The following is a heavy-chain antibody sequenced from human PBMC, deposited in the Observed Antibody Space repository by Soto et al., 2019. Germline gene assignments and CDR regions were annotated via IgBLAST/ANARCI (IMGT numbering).Heavy chain of an antibody. Sequence: GGSLRLSCAASGFTFSSYAMSWVRQAPGKGLEWVSAISGSGGSTYYADSVKGRFTISRDNSKNTLYLQMNSLRAEDTAVYYCAKVRTMVRGIYWFDPWGQGTLVTVSS. J-gene: IGHJ5*02. CDR1: GFTFSSYA. V-gene: IGHV3-23*01. CDR2: ISGSGGST. CDR3: AKVRTMVRGIYWFDP. D-gene: IGHD3-10*01.